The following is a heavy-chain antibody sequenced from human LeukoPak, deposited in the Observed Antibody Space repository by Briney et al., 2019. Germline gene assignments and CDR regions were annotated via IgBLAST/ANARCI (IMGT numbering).Heavy chain of an antibody. CDR3: AKDGPYTSSFDY. V-gene: IGHV3-30*18. CDR1: GLSFSSYG. Sequence: GSLRLSCAASGLSFSSYGMHWVRQGPGKGLEWVAAISPDGDNEYYADSVKGRITISRDNSKNTLYLQMNSLRSDDTAVYYCAKDGPYTSSFDYWGQGTLVIVSS. J-gene: IGHJ4*02. D-gene: IGHD6-13*01. CDR2: ISPDGDNE.